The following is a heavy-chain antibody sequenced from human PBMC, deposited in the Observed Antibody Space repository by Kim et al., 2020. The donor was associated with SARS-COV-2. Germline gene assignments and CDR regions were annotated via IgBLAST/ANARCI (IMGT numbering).Heavy chain of an antibody. D-gene: IGHD3-9*01. V-gene: IGHV3-74*01. Sequence: GGSLRLSCAASGFTFSSYWMHWVRQAPGKGLVWVSRINSDGSSTSYADSVKGRFTISRDNAKNTLYLQMNSLRAEDTAVYYCARVEGRYFDWLRAYYYYGMDVWGQGTTVTVSS. CDR2: INSDGSST. J-gene: IGHJ6*02. CDR1: GFTFSSYW. CDR3: ARVEGRYFDWLRAYYYYGMDV.